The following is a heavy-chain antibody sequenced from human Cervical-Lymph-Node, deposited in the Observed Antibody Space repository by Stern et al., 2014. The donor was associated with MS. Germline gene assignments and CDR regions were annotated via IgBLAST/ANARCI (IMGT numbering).Heavy chain of an antibody. CDR3: ARQYCSGGKCHSSAYNYNGMDV. D-gene: IGHD2-15*01. CDR1: GYSFTGYY. J-gene: IGHJ6*02. Sequence: QVQLVESGAEVKKPGASVKVSCKASGYSFTGYYIHWVRRAPGQGLEWMGRIDPNRGGANYAQRFQGGVTLTRDTSISTAYMELSSLTSDDTAIYYCARQYCSGGKCHSSAYNYNGMDVWGQGTTVTVSS. CDR2: IDPNRGGA. V-gene: IGHV1-2*06.